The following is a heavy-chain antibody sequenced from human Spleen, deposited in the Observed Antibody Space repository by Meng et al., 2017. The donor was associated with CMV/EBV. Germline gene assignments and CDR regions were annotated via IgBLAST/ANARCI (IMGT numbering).Heavy chain of an antibody. J-gene: IGHJ4*02. V-gene: IGHV3-53*01. CDR3: VKDMNPDY. CDR2: LYSDAST. Sequence: SLRLSCAASGISVTNSYRSWVRQAPGKALEWVSVLYSDASTYYADSVQGRFTISRDNSKNTLYLQMNSLTAEDTAVYYCVKDMNPDYWGQGTLVTVS. CDR1: GISVTNSY.